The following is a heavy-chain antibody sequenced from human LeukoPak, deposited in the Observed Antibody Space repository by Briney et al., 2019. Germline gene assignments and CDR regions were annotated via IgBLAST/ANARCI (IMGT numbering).Heavy chain of an antibody. CDR1: GYTFTGYY. D-gene: IGHD6-13*01. CDR2: INPNSGGT. J-gene: IGHJ4*02. CDR3: ARDEAAAGYFDY. Sequence: GASVKVSCKASGYTFTGYYMHWVRQAPGQGLEWMGRINPNSGGTNYAQKFQGRVTMTRDTSISTAYMELSRLGSDDTAVYYCARDEAAAGYFDYWGQGTLVTVSS. V-gene: IGHV1-2*06.